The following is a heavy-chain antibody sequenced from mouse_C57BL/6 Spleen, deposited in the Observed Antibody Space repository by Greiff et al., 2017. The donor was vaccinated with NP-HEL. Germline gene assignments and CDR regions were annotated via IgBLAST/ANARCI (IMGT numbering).Heavy chain of an antibody. CDR1: GYTFTSYW. CDR2: IDPSDSYT. D-gene: IGHD2-2*01. V-gene: IGHV1-59*01. Sequence: QVQLQQSGAELVRPGTSVKLSCKASGYTFTSYWMHWVKQRPGQGLEWIGVIDPSDSYTNYNQKFKGKATLTVDTSSSTAYMQLSSLTSEDSAVYYCARWGYGYDRRNYFDYWGQGTTLTVSS. CDR3: ARWGYGYDRRNYFDY. J-gene: IGHJ2*01.